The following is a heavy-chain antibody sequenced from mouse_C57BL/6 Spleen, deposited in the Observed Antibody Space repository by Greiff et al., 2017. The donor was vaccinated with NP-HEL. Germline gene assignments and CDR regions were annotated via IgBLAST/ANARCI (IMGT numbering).Heavy chain of an antibody. CDR2: IDPHSGGT. J-gene: IGHJ4*01. D-gene: IGHD1-1*01. CDR3: ARSHGSSPFYAMDY. V-gene: IGHV1-72*01. Sequence: QVQLQQPGAELVKPGASVKLSCKASGYTFTSYWMHWVKQRPGRGLEWIGRIDPHSGGTKYNEKFKSKATLTVDKSSSTAYMQLSSLTSEDSAVYYCARSHGSSPFYAMDYWGQGTSVTVSS. CDR1: GYTFTSYW.